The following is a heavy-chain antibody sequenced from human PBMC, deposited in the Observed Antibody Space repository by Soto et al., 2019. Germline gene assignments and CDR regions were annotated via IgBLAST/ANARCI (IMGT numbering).Heavy chain of an antibody. Sequence: GGSLRLSCAASGFTFSSYGMHWVRQAPGKGLEWVAVISYDGSNKYYADSVKGRFTISRDNSKNTLYLQMNSLRAEDTAVYYCAKSASGYGHFDYWGQGTLVTVSS. D-gene: IGHD5-12*01. CDR1: GFTFSSYG. CDR3: AKSASGYGHFDY. CDR2: ISYDGSNK. J-gene: IGHJ4*02. V-gene: IGHV3-30*18.